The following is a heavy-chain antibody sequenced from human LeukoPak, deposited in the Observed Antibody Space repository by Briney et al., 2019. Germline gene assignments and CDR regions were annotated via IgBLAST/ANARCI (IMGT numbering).Heavy chain of an antibody. CDR2: IRSKANSYAT. CDR3: SSSLWFGELLKAFDL. Sequence: GGSLRLSCAASGFTFSGSAMHWVRQASGKGLEWVGRIRSKANSYATAYAAPVKGRFTVSRDDSKNTAYLQMNSLKTEDTAVYYCSSSLWFGELLKAFDLWGRGTLVTVSS. V-gene: IGHV3-73*01. CDR1: GFTFSGSA. J-gene: IGHJ2*01. D-gene: IGHD3-10*01.